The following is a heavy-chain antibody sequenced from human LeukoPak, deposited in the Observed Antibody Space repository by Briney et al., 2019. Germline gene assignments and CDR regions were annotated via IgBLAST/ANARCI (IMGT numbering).Heavy chain of an antibody. CDR1: GGSISSYY. CDR3: ARGLYCSGL. D-gene: IGHD3-10*01. V-gene: IGHV4-34*01. J-gene: IGHJ4*02. CDR2: INHSGST. Sequence: SETLSLTCTVSGGSISSYYWSWIRQPPGKGLEWIGEINHSGSTNYNPSLKSRVTISVDTSKNQFSLKLSSVTAADTAVYYCARGLYCSGLWGQGTLVTVSS.